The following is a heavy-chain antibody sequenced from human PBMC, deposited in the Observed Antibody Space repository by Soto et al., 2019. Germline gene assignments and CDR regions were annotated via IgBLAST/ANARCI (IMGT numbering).Heavy chain of an antibody. D-gene: IGHD3-16*01. Sequence: EASVKVYCKAIGYSFTSYYMYWVKQAPGQGLEWVGVINPSVVSTNYAQKFQGRVTMTRNTSTSTVYMELSSLRSEDTAMLYWGGDQAGFTHWFDPWGQGTLVTVSS. CDR3: GGDQAGFTHWFDP. CDR1: GYSFTSYY. J-gene: IGHJ5*02. CDR2: INPSVVST. V-gene: IGHV1-46*01.